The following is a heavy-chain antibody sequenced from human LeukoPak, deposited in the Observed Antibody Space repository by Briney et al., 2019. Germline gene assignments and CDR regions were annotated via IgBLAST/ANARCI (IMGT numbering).Heavy chain of an antibody. CDR3: ATGYSSTWYYFDY. CDR2: SYHTGST. V-gene: IGHV4-59*12. J-gene: IGHJ4*02. CDR1: GDSISSYY. Sequence: NPSETLSLTCTVSGDSISSYYWSWLQQPPGKGLEWIGYSYHTGSTNYNPSLKSRVTISVDKSKNQFSLKLSSVTAGDTAVYYCATGYSSTWYYFDYWGQGTLVTVSS. D-gene: IGHD6-13*01.